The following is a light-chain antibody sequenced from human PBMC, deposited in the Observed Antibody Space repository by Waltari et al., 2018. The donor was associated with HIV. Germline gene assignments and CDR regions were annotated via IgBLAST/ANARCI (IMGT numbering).Light chain of an antibody. Sequence: SSELTQDPTVSVALGQTVTITCQGAGPGNYYGTWYQQRPGQAPIVVIYGKNNRPSGIPDRFSGSSSGDSTSLTITGAQAEDEADYHCNSRDSSGNHVIFGGGTKLTVL. V-gene: IGLV3-19*01. CDR1: GPGNYY. CDR3: NSRDSSGNHVI. CDR2: GKN. J-gene: IGLJ2*01.